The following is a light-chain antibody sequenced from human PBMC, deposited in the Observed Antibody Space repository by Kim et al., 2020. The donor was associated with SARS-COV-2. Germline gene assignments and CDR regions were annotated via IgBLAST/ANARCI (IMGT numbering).Light chain of an antibody. CDR1: QSVSSY. CDR2: DAS. Sequence: EIVLTQSPATLSLSPGERATLSCRASQSVSSYLAWYQQKPGQAPRLLIYDASNRATGIPARFSGSGSGTDFTLTISSLEPEDFAVYYCQQHSNWPHTFGRGTKLEI. J-gene: IGKJ2*01. V-gene: IGKV3-11*01. CDR3: QQHSNWPHT.